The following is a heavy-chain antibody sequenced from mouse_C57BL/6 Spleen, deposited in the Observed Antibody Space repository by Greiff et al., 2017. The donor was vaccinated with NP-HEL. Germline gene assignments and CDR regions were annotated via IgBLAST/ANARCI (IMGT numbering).Heavy chain of an antibody. J-gene: IGHJ4*01. CDR2: INPSSGYT. CDR3: ARNYDGSSYAMDY. D-gene: IGHD1-1*01. V-gene: IGHV1-4*01. CDR1: GYTFTSYT. Sequence: VQLQQSGAELARPGASVKMSCKASGYTFTSYTMHWVKQRPGQGLEWIGYINPSSGYTKYIQKFKDKATLTADKSSSTAYMQLSSLTSEDSAVYYCARNYDGSSYAMDYWGQGTSVTVSS.